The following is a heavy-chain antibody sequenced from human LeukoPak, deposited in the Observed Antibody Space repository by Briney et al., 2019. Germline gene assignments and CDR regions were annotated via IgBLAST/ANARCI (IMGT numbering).Heavy chain of an antibody. V-gene: IGHV3-74*01. CDR2: MNIDGTST. D-gene: IGHD2-8*02. J-gene: IGHJ4*02. Sequence: GGSLRLSCAASGFTFNRYWMHWVRQAPGKGLVWVSRMNIDGTSTTYADSVKGRFTISRDNAKNTVYLQMNSLRVEDTAVYYCAKDRWGTVTTVDYWGQGTLVTVSS. CDR1: GFTFNRYW. CDR3: AKDRWGTVTTVDY.